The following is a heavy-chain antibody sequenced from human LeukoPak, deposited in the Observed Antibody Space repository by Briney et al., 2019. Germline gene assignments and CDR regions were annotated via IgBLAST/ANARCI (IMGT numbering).Heavy chain of an antibody. V-gene: IGHV3-23*01. Sequence: GGSLRLSCAASGFTFSSYAMSWVRQAPGKGLEWVSAISGSGGRTNYTDSMRGRFTISRDNSNNRLYLQMNSLRAEDTAVYYCAKDISSRSFDIWGQGTMVTVSS. CDR2: ISGSGGRT. CDR1: GFTFSSYA. J-gene: IGHJ3*02. CDR3: AKDISSRSFDI.